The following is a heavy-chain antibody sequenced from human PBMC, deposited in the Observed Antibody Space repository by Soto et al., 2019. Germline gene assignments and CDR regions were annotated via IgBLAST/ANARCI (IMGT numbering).Heavy chain of an antibody. J-gene: IGHJ4*02. D-gene: IGHD2-2*01. Sequence: GGSLRLSCAASGFTFSSYSMNWVRQAPGKGLEWVSYISSSSSTIYYADSVKGRFTISRDNAKNSLFLQMNSLRAEDTAVYYCARDIVVVPAAMPGGDYWGQGTLVTISS. CDR1: GFTFSSYS. CDR3: ARDIVVVPAAMPGGDY. V-gene: IGHV3-48*01. CDR2: ISSSSSTI.